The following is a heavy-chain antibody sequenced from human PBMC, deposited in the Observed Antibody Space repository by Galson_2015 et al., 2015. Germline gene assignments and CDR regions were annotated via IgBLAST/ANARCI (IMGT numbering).Heavy chain of an antibody. D-gene: IGHD3-10*01. CDR3: AKATMLRGEFYFYGMDV. Sequence: SLRLSCAASGFTFDDYAMNWVRLVPGNGLEWVSTISWNSGTVGYADSVKGRFTISRDNAKSTLYLQMNSLRGEDTAVYHCAKATMLRGEFYFYGMDVWGQGTTVTVS. CDR2: ISWNSGTV. J-gene: IGHJ6*02. V-gene: IGHV3-9*01. CDR1: GFTFDDYA.